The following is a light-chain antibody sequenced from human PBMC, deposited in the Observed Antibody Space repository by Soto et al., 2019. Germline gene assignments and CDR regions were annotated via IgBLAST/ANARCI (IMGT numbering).Light chain of an antibody. Sequence: DIQMTQSPSSLSASVGDRVTITCRTSQSISIYLDWYQQIPGKAPILLIYASSNLNTGVPSRFSGSASGTDFTLTISRLQPEDSATYYCQQNYSNPLTFGQGTKVEIK. J-gene: IGKJ1*01. CDR2: ASS. CDR1: QSISIY. V-gene: IGKV1-39*01. CDR3: QQNYSNPLT.